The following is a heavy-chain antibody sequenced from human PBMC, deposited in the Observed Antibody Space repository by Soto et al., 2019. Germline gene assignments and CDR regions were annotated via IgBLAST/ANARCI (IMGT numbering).Heavy chain of an antibody. CDR3: ATVFRNVPPPMIVVVPDAFDI. D-gene: IGHD3-22*01. V-gene: IGHV1-24*01. CDR1: GYTLTELS. CDR2: FDPEDGET. Sequence: ASVKVSCKVSGYTLTELSMHWVRQAPGKGLEWMGGFDPEDGETIYAQKFQGRVTMTEDTSTDTAYMELSSLRSEDTAVYYCATVFRNVPPPMIVVVPDAFDIWGQGTMVTVSS. J-gene: IGHJ3*02.